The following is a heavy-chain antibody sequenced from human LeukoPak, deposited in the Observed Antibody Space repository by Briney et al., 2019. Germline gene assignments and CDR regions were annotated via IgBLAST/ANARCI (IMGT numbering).Heavy chain of an antibody. Sequence: GGSLRLSCAASGFTFSSYWMSWVRQAPGKGLEWVANMKQDGSEKYYVDSVKGRFTISRDNAKNSLYLQMNSLRAEDTAVYYCASAGGLRLGHLPFDYWGQGTLVTVSS. V-gene: IGHV3-7*01. D-gene: IGHD5-12*01. CDR2: MKQDGSEK. J-gene: IGHJ4*02. CDR1: GFTFSSYW. CDR3: ASAGGLRLGHLPFDY.